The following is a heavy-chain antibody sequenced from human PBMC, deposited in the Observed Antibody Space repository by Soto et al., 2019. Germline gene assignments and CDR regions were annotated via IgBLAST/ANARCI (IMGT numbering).Heavy chain of an antibody. CDR3: AGQVVPAADDYYYYYYMDV. J-gene: IGHJ6*03. D-gene: IGHD2-2*01. Sequence: GGSLRLSCAASGFTFSSYGMHWVRQAPGKGLEWVAVIWYDGSNKYYADSVKGRFTISRDNSKNTLYLQTNSPRAEDTAVYYCAGQVVPAADDYYYYYYMDVWGKGTTVTVSS. V-gene: IGHV3-33*01. CDR2: IWYDGSNK. CDR1: GFTFSSYG.